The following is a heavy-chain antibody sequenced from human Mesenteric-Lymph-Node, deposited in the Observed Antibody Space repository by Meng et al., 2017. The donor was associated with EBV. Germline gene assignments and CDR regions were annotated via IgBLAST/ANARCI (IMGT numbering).Heavy chain of an antibody. J-gene: IGHJ4*02. V-gene: IGHV4-4*02. D-gene: IGHD3-16*02. CDR3: ARITFGGAIGD. CDR2: IFHSGGT. Sequence: QGHLTVPGPGLVSPWGTLSLTRAVPHGSLINSNWWCWVHQPPGKGLQWIGEIFHSGGTNYNPSLKSRVTISVDKSKNQFSLKVNSLTAAYTAVYYCARITFGGAIGDWGQGTLVTVSS. CDR1: HGSLINSNW.